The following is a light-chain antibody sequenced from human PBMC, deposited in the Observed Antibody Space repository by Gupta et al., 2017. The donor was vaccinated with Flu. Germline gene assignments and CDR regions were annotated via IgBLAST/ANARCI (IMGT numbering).Light chain of an antibody. CDR1: QSISSW. J-gene: IGKJ2*01. Sequence: DIQMTQSPSTLSASVGDRVTITCRASQSISSWLAWYQQKPGKAPKLLIYKASSLESGVPSRFSGSGSGTEFTLKISSLQPDDFATYYCQQDNSGMYTFGQGTKLEIK. CDR2: KAS. V-gene: IGKV1-5*03. CDR3: QQDNSGMYT.